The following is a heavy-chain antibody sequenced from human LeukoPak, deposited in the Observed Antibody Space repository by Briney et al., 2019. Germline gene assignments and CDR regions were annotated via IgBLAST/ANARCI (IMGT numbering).Heavy chain of an antibody. Sequence: GGSLRLSCAASGFTFSSYDMHWVRQATGRGLEWVSSIGTAADTYYPGSVKDRFTISRENTKNSLYLQMNSLRAGDMAVYYCARGPIVGITETKGYFDYWGQGILVTVSS. CDR2: IGTAADT. V-gene: IGHV3-13*01. CDR3: ARGPIVGITETKGYFDY. J-gene: IGHJ4*02. CDR1: GFTFSSYD. D-gene: IGHD1-7*01.